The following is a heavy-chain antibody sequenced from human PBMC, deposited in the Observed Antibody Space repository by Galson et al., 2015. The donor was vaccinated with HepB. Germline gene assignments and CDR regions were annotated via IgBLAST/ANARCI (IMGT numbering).Heavy chain of an antibody. D-gene: IGHD4-11*01. V-gene: IGHV3-23*01. CDR2: IRGSGGST. CDR1: GFTFSSYA. CDR3: AKEIGAYSNYYLGRGNFDY. Sequence: SLRLSCAASGFTFSSYAMSWVRQAPGKGLEWVSAIRGSGGSTYYADSVKGRFTISRDNSKNTLYLQMNSLRAEDTAVYYCAKEIGAYSNYYLGRGNFDYWGQGTLVTVSS. J-gene: IGHJ4*02.